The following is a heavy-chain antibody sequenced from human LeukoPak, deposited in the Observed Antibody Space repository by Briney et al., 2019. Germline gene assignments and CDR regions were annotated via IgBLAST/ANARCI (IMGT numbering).Heavy chain of an antibody. V-gene: IGHV3-21*01. CDR2: ISSSSSYI. D-gene: IGHD3-10*01. Sequence: GRSLRLSCAASGFTFSSYSMNWVRQAPGKGLEWVSSISSSSSYIYYADSVKGRFTISRDNAKNSLYLQMNSLRAEDTAVYYCARNPMVRGGHCFDYWGQGTLVTVSS. CDR3: ARNPMVRGGHCFDY. CDR1: GFTFSSYS. J-gene: IGHJ4*02.